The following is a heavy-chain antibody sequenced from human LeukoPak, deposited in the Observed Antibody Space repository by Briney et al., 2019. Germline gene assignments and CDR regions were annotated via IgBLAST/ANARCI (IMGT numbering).Heavy chain of an antibody. D-gene: IGHD6-13*01. Sequence: SQTLSLTCTVSGGSISSGGYSWSWIRQHPGKGLEWIGYIYYSGSTHYNPSLKSRVTISVDTSKNQFSLKLSSVTAADTAVYYCARGRVAAAGTGFDYWGQGTLVTVSS. V-gene: IGHV4-31*03. CDR1: GGSISSGGYS. CDR3: ARGRVAAAGTGFDY. CDR2: IYYSGST. J-gene: IGHJ4*02.